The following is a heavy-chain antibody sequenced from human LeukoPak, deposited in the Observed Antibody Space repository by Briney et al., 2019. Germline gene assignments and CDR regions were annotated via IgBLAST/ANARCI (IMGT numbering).Heavy chain of an antibody. J-gene: IGHJ4*02. V-gene: IGHV3-66*02. D-gene: IGHD6-6*01. Sequence: GGSLRLSCAASGFTISSNYMSWVRQAPGKGLEWVSVIYRGGSTYYADSVKGRFTISRDDSKNTLYLQMNSPRAEDTAVYYCARDRRWDSSSPLDYWGQGTLVTVSS. CDR1: GFTISSNY. CDR2: IYRGGST. CDR3: ARDRRWDSSSPLDY.